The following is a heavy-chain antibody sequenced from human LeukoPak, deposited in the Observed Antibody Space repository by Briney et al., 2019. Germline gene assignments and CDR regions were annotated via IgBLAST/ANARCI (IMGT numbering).Heavy chain of an antibody. J-gene: IGHJ4*02. V-gene: IGHV3-7*01. CDR3: ARDLAYSRLDY. CDR1: GLTFSSSW. CDR2: INPDGNKK. D-gene: IGHD5-18*01. Sequence: GGSLRLSRAVSGLTFSSSWMDWVRQAPGKGLEWVASINPDGNKKYSADSVKGRFTISRDNAENSLYLQMNSLRVEDTAFYYCARDLAYSRLDYWGQGMLVTVSS.